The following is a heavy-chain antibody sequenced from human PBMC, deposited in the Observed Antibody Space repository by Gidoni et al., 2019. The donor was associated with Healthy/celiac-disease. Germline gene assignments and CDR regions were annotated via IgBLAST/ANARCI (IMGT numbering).Heavy chain of an antibody. CDR2: ISSSSSYI. V-gene: IGHV3-21*01. J-gene: IGHJ5*02. D-gene: IGHD4-17*01. CDR3: ARDTVNNWFDP. Sequence: EVQLVESGGGLVKPGGSLRLSCAASGFTFSSYSMNWVRQAPGKGLECVSSISSSSSYIYYADSVKGRFTISRDNAKNSLYLQMNSLRAEDTAVYYCARDTVNNWFDPWGQGTLVTVSS. CDR1: GFTFSSYS.